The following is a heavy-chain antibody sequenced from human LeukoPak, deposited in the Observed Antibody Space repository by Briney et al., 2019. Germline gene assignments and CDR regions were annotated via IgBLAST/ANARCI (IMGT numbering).Heavy chain of an antibody. V-gene: IGHV4-34*01. Sequence: SETLSLTCAVYGGSFSGYYWSWIPQPPGKGLEWIGEINHSGSTNYNPSLKSRVTISVDTSKNQFSLKLSSVTAADTAVYYCARETIKRITGTTSRWFDPWGQGALVTVSS. CDR1: GGSFSGYY. J-gene: IGHJ5*02. CDR3: ARETIKRITGTTSRWFDP. CDR2: INHSGST. D-gene: IGHD1-20*01.